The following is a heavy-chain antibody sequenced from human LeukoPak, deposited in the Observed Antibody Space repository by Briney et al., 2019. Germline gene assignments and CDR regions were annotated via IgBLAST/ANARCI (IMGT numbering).Heavy chain of an antibody. CDR3: AREDYYDSGSNDY. J-gene: IGHJ4*02. D-gene: IGHD3-22*01. V-gene: IGHV1-8*03. CDR1: GYTFTSYD. Sequence: GASVKVSCKASGYTFTSYDINWVRQATGQGLEWMGWMNPNSSITGYAQKFQGRVTISRNTSISTAYMELSSLRSEDTAVYYCAREDYYDSGSNDYWGQGTLVTVSS. CDR2: MNPNSSIT.